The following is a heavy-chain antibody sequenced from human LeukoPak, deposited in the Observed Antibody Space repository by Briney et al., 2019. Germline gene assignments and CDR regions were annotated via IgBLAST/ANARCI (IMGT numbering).Heavy chain of an antibody. D-gene: IGHD1-26*01. CDR2: IDRGGNSL. V-gene: IGHV3-7*01. J-gene: IGHJ4*02. CDR1: GFSLSNNW. Sequence: GGSLRLSCAASGFSLSNNWMTWVRQAPGKGLEWVANIDRGGNSLFYADSGRGRFTISRDNVKNSLYLHMNSLRAEDTAVYYCVRTDTTSFGYFDHWGRGTLVTVSS. CDR3: VRTDTTSFGYFDH.